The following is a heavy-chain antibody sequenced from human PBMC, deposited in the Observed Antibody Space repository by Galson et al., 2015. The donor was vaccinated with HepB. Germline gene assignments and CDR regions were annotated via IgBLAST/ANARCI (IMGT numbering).Heavy chain of an antibody. J-gene: IGHJ6*02. CDR3: ATNTPAAVMRASGMDV. Sequence: SLRLSCAASGSILSSYSMNWVRQAPGKGLEWVSSMSSSTNYIYYADSVKGRFTVSIDNAKNSLFLQMNSLRAVDMAVYYCATNTPAAVMRASGMDVWGQGTAVTVSS. CDR1: GSILSSYS. D-gene: IGHD2-2*01. CDR2: MSSSTNYI. V-gene: IGHV3-21*01.